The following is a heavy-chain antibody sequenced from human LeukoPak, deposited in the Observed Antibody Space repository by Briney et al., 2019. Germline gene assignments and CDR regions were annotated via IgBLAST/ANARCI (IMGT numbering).Heavy chain of an antibody. J-gene: IGHJ4*02. Sequence: GASVKVSCKASGYTFTGYYIHWVRQAPGQGLEWMGWINPNSGGTNSAQKFQGRVTMTRDTSISTAYMELSRLRSGDTAVYYCARGGPEPSAGYWGQGTLVTVSS. CDR3: ARGGPEPSAGY. V-gene: IGHV1-2*02. CDR1: GYTFTGYY. CDR2: INPNSGGT. D-gene: IGHD1-26*01.